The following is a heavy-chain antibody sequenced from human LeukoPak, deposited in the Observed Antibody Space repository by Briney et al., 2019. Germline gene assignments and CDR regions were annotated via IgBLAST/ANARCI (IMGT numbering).Heavy chain of an antibody. CDR1: GFTFSDYY. Sequence: PGGSLRLSCAPSGFTFSDYYMSWIRQAPGKGLEWVSYISSSGSTIYYADSVKGRFTISRDNAKNSLYLQMNSLRAEDTAVYYCARDPGYCSSTSCQMTSVRFDPWGQGTLVTVSS. J-gene: IGHJ5*02. CDR3: ARDPGYCSSTSCQMTSVRFDP. CDR2: ISSSGSTI. V-gene: IGHV3-11*01. D-gene: IGHD2-2*01.